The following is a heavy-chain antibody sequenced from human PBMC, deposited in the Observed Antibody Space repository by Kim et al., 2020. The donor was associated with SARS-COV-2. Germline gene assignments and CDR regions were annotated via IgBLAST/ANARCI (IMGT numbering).Heavy chain of an antibody. J-gene: IGHJ2*01. CDR3: ARDIKFDGFAFFDL. D-gene: IGHD3-10*01. CDR2: IYGGGTI. CDR1: GITLTNNH. Sequence: EGSLRLSCAASGITLTNNHMNWVRQAPGKGLEWVSVIYGGGTIDYADSVKDRFTISRDTSKNTVYLEMNSLRAEDTAVYYCARDIKFDGFAFFDLWGRGTLVSVSS. V-gene: IGHV3-66*01.